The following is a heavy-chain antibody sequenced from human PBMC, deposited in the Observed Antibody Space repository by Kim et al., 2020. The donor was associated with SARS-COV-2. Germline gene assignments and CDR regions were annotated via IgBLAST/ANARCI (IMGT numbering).Heavy chain of an antibody. J-gene: IGHJ4*02. Sequence: SETLSLTCAVYGGSFSGYYWSWIRQPPGKGLEWIGEINHSGSTNYNPSLKSRVTISVDTSKNQFSLKLSSVTAADTAVYYCARVPRERYYDSSGYVDYWGQGTLVTVSS. V-gene: IGHV4-34*01. CDR1: GGSFSGYY. CDR3: ARVPRERYYDSSGYVDY. CDR2: INHSGST. D-gene: IGHD3-22*01.